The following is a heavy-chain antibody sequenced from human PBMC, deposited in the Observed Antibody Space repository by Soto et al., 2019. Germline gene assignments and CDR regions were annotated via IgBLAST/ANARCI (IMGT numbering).Heavy chain of an antibody. V-gene: IGHV3-74*01. Sequence: DVELVESGGGLVQPGGSLRLSCVASGFTFSNYWMHWVRQAPGKGLVWVSRLNSDGRKTSYADSVKGRFTISRDNAKNTLYLQMNSLRAEDTVVYYCARGDYYGSGSYLYWGQGMLVTVSS. J-gene: IGHJ4*02. CDR1: GFTFSNYW. CDR3: ARGDYYGSGSYLY. D-gene: IGHD3-10*01. CDR2: LNSDGRKT.